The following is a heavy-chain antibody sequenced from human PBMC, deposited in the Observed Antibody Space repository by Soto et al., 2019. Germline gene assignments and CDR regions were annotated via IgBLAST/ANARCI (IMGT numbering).Heavy chain of an antibody. CDR2: IRSKANSYAT. V-gene: IGHV3-73*01. D-gene: IGHD3-22*01. Sequence: GGSLRLSCAASGFTFSGSAMHWVRQASGKGLEWVGRIRSKANSYATAYAASVKGRFTISRDDSKNTAYLQMNSLNTEDTAVYYCTRPGLNPSSDYYSFDYWGQGTLVTVSS. CDR1: GFTFSGSA. CDR3: TRPGLNPSSDYYSFDY. J-gene: IGHJ4*02.